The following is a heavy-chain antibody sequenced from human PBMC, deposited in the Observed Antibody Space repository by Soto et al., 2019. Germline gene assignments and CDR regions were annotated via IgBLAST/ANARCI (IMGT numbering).Heavy chain of an antibody. CDR2: IYYRGST. CDR3: AGGLIGAIFGVGVYYGMDV. Sequence: SETLSLTCTASDGSISSYYWSWIRQPPRKGLVWIGYIYYRGSTNYNPSLKSRVTISVDTSKNQFSLKLSSVTAADTAVYYCAGGLIGAIFGVGVYYGMDVWGQGTTVT. J-gene: IGHJ6*02. CDR1: DGSISSYY. D-gene: IGHD3-3*01. V-gene: IGHV4-59*01.